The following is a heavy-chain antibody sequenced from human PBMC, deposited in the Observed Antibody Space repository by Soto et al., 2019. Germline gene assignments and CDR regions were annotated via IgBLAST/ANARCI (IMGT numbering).Heavy chain of an antibody. CDR3: AKDPEDYDFWSGPA. V-gene: IGHV3-23*01. Sequence: GGSLRLSCAASGFTFSNYAMSWVRQAPGKGPEWVSGISGSGGSTDYADSVKGRFTIFRDNSKNTLYLQMNSLRAEDTAVYYCAKDPEDYDFWSGPAWGQGTLVTVSS. D-gene: IGHD3-3*01. J-gene: IGHJ5*02. CDR2: ISGSGGST. CDR1: GFTFSNYA.